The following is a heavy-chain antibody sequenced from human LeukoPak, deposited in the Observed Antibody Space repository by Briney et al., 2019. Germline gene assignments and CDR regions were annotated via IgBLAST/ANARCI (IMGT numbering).Heavy chain of an antibody. D-gene: IGHD6-25*01. CDR1: GGSISNVVYY. CDR2: IYQTGTT. J-gene: IGHJ4*02. Sequence: PSDTLSLTCSVSGGSISNVVYYWDWIRQPPGKALEWIGDIYQTGTTYYNPSFESRVTISADTSNNQVSLKMNAVTAADTAVYYCARRRGSSSGGPFDYWGRGTLVIVSS. V-gene: IGHV4-39*01. CDR3: ARRRGSSSGGPFDY.